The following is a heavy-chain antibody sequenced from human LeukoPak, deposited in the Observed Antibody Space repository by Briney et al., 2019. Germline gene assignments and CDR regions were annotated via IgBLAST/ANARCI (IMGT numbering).Heavy chain of an antibody. J-gene: IGHJ5*02. CDR1: GYTFTSYG. CDR2: ISAYNGNT. Sequence: AASVKVSCKASGYTFTSYGISWVRQAPGQGLEWMGWISAYNGNTNYAQKLQGRVTMTTDTSTSTAYMELRSLRSDDTAVYYRARDRRYYGSGSLPWGQGTLVTVSS. CDR3: ARDRRYYGSGSLP. V-gene: IGHV1-18*01. D-gene: IGHD3-10*01.